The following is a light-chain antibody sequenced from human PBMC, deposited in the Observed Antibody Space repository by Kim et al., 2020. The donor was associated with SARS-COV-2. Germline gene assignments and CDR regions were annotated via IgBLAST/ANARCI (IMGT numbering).Light chain of an antibody. CDR1: NSNIGANT. J-gene: IGLJ3*02. CDR3: ATWDDSLNAWV. CDR2: ANE. Sequence: ELTQPPSASGTPGQRVTISCSGGNSNIGANTVNWYQQFPGTAPKLLIYANERRPSGVPDRFSVSQSGTSASLAISGLQSEDEADYYCATWDDSLNAWVFGGGTQLTVL. V-gene: IGLV1-44*01.